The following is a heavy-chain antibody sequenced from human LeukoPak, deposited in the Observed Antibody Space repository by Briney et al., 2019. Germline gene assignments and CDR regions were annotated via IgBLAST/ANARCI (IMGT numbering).Heavy chain of an antibody. Sequence: ASVKVTCKASGYNFTDYYIHWVRRAPGQGLEWMGWMNPKSGGTHYAQKFQGWVTMTRDTSISTAYMELSRPRSDDTAVYYCAREEISWNEGYNYGMDIWGQGTTVTVSS. CDR2: MNPKSGGT. V-gene: IGHV1-2*04. CDR1: GYNFTDYY. D-gene: IGHD1-1*01. CDR3: AREEISWNEGYNYGMDI. J-gene: IGHJ6*02.